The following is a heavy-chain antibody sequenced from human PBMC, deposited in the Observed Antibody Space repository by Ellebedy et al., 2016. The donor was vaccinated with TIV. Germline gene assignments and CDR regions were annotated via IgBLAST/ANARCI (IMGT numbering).Heavy chain of an antibody. CDR1: GFTFNSYW. V-gene: IGHV3-7*01. Sequence: GESLKISCAASGFTFNSYWKTWVRQAPGKGLEWVANINQDGSDKYYVDSLRGRFTISRDNAKNSLYLQMNSLRGEDTAVYYCATDGSYGDYRSPTHAFVMWGQGTLVTVSS. J-gene: IGHJ3*02. D-gene: IGHD4-17*01. CDR2: INQDGSDK. CDR3: ATDGSYGDYRSPTHAFVM.